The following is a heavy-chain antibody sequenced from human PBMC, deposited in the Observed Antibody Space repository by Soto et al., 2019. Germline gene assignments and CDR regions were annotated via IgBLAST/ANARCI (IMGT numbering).Heavy chain of an antibody. Sequence: PGASVKVSCKASGYTFTSHGISWVRQAPRQGPEWMGWISTYNGNTNYLQKFQGRITMTRDTSTSTVYMELSSLRSEDTAVYFCARADYYDSSGFYYDCWGQGSLVTVSS. J-gene: IGHJ4*02. V-gene: IGHV1-18*01. CDR2: ISTYNGNT. CDR1: GYTFTSHG. CDR3: ARADYYDSSGFYYDC. D-gene: IGHD3-22*01.